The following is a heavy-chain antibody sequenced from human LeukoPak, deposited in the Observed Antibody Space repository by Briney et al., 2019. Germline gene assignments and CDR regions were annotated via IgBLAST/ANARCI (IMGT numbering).Heavy chain of an antibody. CDR2: IYYSGNT. CDR1: GGSINSYY. J-gene: IGHJ4*02. CDR3: ARVRYCSTNRCYDREFDN. D-gene: IGHD2-2*01. V-gene: IGHV4-59*01. Sequence: PSETLSLTCTVSGGSINSYYLSWIRQPPGKGLEWIGYIYYSGNTNYNPSLKSRVTISVDTSKNQFSLKLNSVTAADTAVYYCARVRYCSTNRCYDREFDNWGQGTLVTVSS.